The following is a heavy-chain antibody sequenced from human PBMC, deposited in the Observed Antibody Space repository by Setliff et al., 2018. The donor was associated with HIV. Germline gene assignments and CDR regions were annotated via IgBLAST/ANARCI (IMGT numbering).Heavy chain of an antibody. CDR1: GFTFSNSA. Sequence: GGSLRLSCAVSGFTFSNSAMSWVRQAPGKGLEWVSPVATNGGSTYYAASVQGRFTISSDNSKSVVYLQMNSLRAEDTAVYYCVQGGLSSGWGSFWGQGTRVTVSS. J-gene: IGHJ4*02. CDR3: VQGGLSSGWGSF. D-gene: IGHD6-25*01. CDR2: VATNGGST. V-gene: IGHV3-23*01.